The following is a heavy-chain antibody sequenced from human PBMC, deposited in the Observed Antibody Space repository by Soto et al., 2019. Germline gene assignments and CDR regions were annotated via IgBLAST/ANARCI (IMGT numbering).Heavy chain of an antibody. J-gene: IGHJ6*02. D-gene: IGHD3-22*01. CDR1: GGTFSSQA. CDR3: ARDVPLNYYDGTYSYYAMDV. V-gene: IGHV1-69*13. CDR2: IIPVFKAT. Sequence: SVKVSCKASGGTFSSQAISWVRQAPGQGLEWMGGIIPVFKATNYAQKFQGRVTITADDSTSTPYMDLYSLRSEDTAVYYCARDVPLNYYDGTYSYYAMDVWGQGTTVTVSS.